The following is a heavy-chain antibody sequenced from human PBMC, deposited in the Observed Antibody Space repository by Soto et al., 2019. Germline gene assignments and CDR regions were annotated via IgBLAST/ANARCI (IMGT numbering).Heavy chain of an antibody. CDR2: IYYSGST. CDR1: GCSISSSSYY. D-gene: IGHD3-10*01. Sequence: SETLSLTCTVSGCSISSSSYYWGWIRQPPGKGLEWIGSIYYSGSTYYNPSLKSRVTISVDTSKNQFSLKLSSVTAADTAVYYCARGRHFTMVRGVIIGQAKAPVWFDPWGQGTLVTVSS. CDR3: ARGRHFTMVRGVIIGQAKAPVWFDP. V-gene: IGHV4-39*01. J-gene: IGHJ5*02.